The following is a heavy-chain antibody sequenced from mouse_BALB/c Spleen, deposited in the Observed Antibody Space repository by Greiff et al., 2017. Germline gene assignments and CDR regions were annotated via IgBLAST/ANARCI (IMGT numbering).Heavy chain of an antibody. CDR3: TRDRGSPFDY. CDR2: ISSGGSYT. CDR1: GFTFSSYT. D-gene: IGHD3-1*01. J-gene: IGHJ2*01. Sequence: DAMLVESGGGLVKPGGSLKLSCAASGFTFSSYTMSWVRQTPEKRLEWVATISSGGSYTYYPDSVKGRFTISRDNAKNTLYLQMSSLKSEDTAMYYCTRDRGSPFDYWGQGTTLTVSS. V-gene: IGHV5-6-4*01.